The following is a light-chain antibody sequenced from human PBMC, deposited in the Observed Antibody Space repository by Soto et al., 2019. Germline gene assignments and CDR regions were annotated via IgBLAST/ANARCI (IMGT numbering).Light chain of an antibody. CDR3: SSNAGSHNYV. CDR1: SSDVGAYTY. Sequence: QSALTQPPSASGSPGQSVTISCTGTSSDVGAYTYVSWYQQHPGKAPKLMIYGVTVRPSGVPDRFSGYKSVNTDSLTVSGLQTEDEAYYDCSSNAGSHNYVFGTGTKLTVL. CDR2: GVT. V-gene: IGLV2-8*01. J-gene: IGLJ1*01.